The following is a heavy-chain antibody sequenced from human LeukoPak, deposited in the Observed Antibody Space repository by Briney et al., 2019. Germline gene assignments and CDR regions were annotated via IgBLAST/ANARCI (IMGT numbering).Heavy chain of an antibody. D-gene: IGHD3-22*01. Sequence: TVKVSCKASGYTFTSYGISWVRRAPGQGLECMGSIIPIFGTANYAQNFQGRVPITTDDSTSTAHMELSTLRSEDTAVYTCARDSGMIVPYAFDIWGQGTMVTVSS. V-gene: IGHV1-69*05. J-gene: IGHJ3*02. CDR3: ARDSGMIVPYAFDI. CDR1: GYTFTSYG. CDR2: IIPIFGTA.